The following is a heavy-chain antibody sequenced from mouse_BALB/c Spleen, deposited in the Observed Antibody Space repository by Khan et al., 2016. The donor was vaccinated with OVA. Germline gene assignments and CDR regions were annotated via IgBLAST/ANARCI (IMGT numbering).Heavy chain of an antibody. CDR1: GYIFTKFW. V-gene: IGHV1-87*01. Sequence: QVQLQQSGAELARPGASVKLSCKASGYIFTKFWMQWVKQRPGQGLEWIGAIYPGNGDTRFTQRFKGKATLTADESSSTAYMQLSSLASEGSAVYYCVRSWDSYYFDSWGQGTTLTVSS. CDR2: IYPGNGDT. CDR3: VRSWDSYYFDS. J-gene: IGHJ2*01. D-gene: IGHD4-1*01.